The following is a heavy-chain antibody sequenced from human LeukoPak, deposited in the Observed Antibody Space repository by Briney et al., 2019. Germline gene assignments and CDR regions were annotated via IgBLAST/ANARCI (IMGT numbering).Heavy chain of an antibody. V-gene: IGHV4-34*01. Sequence: SETLSLTCTVSGGSISSYYWSWIRQPPGKGLEWIGEINHSGSTNYNPSLKSRVTISVDTSKNQFSLKLSSVTAADTAVYYCARGVGSTNSGSFDYWGQGTLVTVSS. CDR2: INHSGST. CDR1: GGSISSYY. CDR3: ARGVGSTNSGSFDY. D-gene: IGHD2-8*01. J-gene: IGHJ4*02.